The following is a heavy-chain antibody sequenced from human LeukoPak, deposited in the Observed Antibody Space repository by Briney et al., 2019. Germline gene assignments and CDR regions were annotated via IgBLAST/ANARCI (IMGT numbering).Heavy chain of an antibody. V-gene: IGHV3-9*01. J-gene: IGHJ4*02. CDR2: ISWNSGSI. D-gene: IGHD3-22*01. CDR1: GFTFDDYA. Sequence: GGSPRLSCAASGFTFDDYAMHWVRQAPGKGLEWVSGISWNSGSIGYADSVKGRFTISRDNAKNSLYLQMNSLRAEDTALYYCAKDLSLYYDSSGYVDYWGQGTLVTVSS. CDR3: AKDLSLYYDSSGYVDY.